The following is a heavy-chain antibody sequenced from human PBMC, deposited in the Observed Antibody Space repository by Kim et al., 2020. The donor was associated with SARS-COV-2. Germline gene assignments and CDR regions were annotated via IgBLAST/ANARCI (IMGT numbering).Heavy chain of an antibody. CDR1: GGSFSGYY. CDR2: INHSGST. J-gene: IGHJ6*02. CDR3: ARGVAEMVRGVIISYGMDV. Sequence: SETLSLTCAVYGGSFSGYYWSWIRQPPGKGLEWIGEINHSGSTNYNPSLKSRVTISVDTSKNQFSLKLSSVTAADTAVYYCARGVAEMVRGVIISYGMDVWGQGTTVTVSS. D-gene: IGHD3-10*01. V-gene: IGHV4-34*01.